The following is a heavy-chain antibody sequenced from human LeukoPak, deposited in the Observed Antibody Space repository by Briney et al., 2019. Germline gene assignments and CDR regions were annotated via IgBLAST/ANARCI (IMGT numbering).Heavy chain of an antibody. D-gene: IGHD3-10*01. CDR1: GGSISSYY. CDR3: AKSNGYGLVDI. CDR2: IYTSGST. Sequence: SETLSLTCTVSGGSISSYYWSWIRRPAGKGLEWIGRIYTSGSTNYNPSLKSRVTISLDTSRNQFSLKLNSVTAADTAVYYCAKSNGYGLVDIWGQGTMVTVSS. J-gene: IGHJ3*02. V-gene: IGHV4-4*07.